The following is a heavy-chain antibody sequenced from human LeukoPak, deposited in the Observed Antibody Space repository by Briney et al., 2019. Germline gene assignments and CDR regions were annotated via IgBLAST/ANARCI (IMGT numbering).Heavy chain of an antibody. CDR2: IIPMIATA. V-gene: IGHV1-69*06. CDR1: EDTLMNFA. D-gene: IGHD3-22*01. CDR3: ARGAGWLYD. J-gene: IGHJ4*02. Sequence: ASVKVSCKPTEDTLMNFAFSWVRQAPGQGLEWLGGIIPMIATASYSQKFQGRVSINADKSTNTVYMELSSLKLEDTAVYYCARGAGWLYDWGQGTLVIVSS.